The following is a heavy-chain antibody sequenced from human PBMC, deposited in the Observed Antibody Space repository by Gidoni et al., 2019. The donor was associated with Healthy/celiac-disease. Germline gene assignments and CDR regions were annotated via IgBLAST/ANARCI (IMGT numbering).Heavy chain of an antibody. CDR3: ARAPPYYDSSGGVFDY. Sequence: QVQLVQSGAEVKKPGASVKVSCKASGYTFTSYYMHWVRQAPGQGLEWMGIINPSGGSTSYAQKFQGRVTMTRDTSTSTVYMELSSLRSEDTAVYYCARAPPYYDSSGGVFDYWGQGTLVTVSS. J-gene: IGHJ4*02. CDR1: GYTFTSYY. D-gene: IGHD3-22*01. CDR2: INPSGGST. V-gene: IGHV1-46*01.